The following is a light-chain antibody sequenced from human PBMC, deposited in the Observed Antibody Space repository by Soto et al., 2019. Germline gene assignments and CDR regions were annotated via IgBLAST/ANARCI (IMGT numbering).Light chain of an antibody. Sequence: EIVLTQSPGTLSLSPGERATLSCRASQSVSSAYLGWYQQKPGQAPRLLIYGTSSRATGIQDRFSGSGSGTDFTLTISRLEPEDFAVYYCQQYGNSPITFGQGTRLEIK. J-gene: IGKJ5*01. CDR3: QQYGNSPIT. CDR2: GTS. CDR1: QSVSSAY. V-gene: IGKV3-20*01.